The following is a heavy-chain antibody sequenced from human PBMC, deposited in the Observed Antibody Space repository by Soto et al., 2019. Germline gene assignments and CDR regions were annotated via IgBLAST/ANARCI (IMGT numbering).Heavy chain of an antibody. D-gene: IGHD7-27*01. J-gene: IGHJ4*02. CDR2: IYSGGST. Sequence: EVQLVESGGGLIQPGGSLRLSCGASGFIVSSNYMSWVRQAPGKGLEWVSVIYSGGSTYYGDSVKGRFTISRDNSKNTLYLQMNNLRAEDTAVYHCARSPWGGPFDYWGQGTLVTVSS. CDR1: GFIVSSNY. CDR3: ARSPWGGPFDY. V-gene: IGHV3-53*01.